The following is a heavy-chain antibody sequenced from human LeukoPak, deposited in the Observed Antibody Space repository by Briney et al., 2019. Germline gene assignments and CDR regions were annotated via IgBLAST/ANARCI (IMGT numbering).Heavy chain of an antibody. V-gene: IGHV1-8*01. D-gene: IGHD2-2*02. CDR3: ARGHREYCSSTSCYRTGSWFDP. J-gene: IGHJ5*02. CDR2: MNPNSGNT. CDR1: GYTFTSYD. Sequence: ASVKVSCKASGYTFTSYDINWVRQATGQGLEWIGWMNPNSGNTGYAQKFQGRVTMTRNTSISTAYMELSSLRSEDTAVYYCARGHREYCSSTSCYRTGSWFDPWGQGTLVTVSS.